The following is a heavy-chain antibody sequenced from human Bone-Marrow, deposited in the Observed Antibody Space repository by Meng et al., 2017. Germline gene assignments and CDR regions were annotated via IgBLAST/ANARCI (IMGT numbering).Heavy chain of an antibody. Sequence: SLKIYCAASGFTFGHYAMHWVRQAPGRGLEWVSGINWNSDYTAYADSVKGRFTISRDNAGSSLYLHMDSLRPDDTAFYYCTKDNVDSITTFFDYWGPGTLVTVSS. V-gene: IGHV3-9*01. CDR2: INWNSDYT. J-gene: IGHJ4*02. CDR1: GFTFGHYA. CDR3: TKDNVDSITTFFDY. D-gene: IGHD4-11*01.